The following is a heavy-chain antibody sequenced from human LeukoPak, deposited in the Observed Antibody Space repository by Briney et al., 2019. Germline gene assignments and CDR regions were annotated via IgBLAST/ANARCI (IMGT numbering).Heavy chain of an antibody. CDR1: RGSTTSSSYY. V-gene: IGHV4-39*07. Sequence: PPERLSLTSTVSRGSTTSSSYYCGWIRHPPRKGLEWIGSIYHSGRTYNNPPPMGRVTPSVDTSKNKCSLRLSAVTAADTAVYYCARSQANEGMGYWGQGALVTVSS. D-gene: IGHD1-1*01. CDR2: IYHSGRT. CDR3: ARSQANEGMGY. J-gene: IGHJ4*02.